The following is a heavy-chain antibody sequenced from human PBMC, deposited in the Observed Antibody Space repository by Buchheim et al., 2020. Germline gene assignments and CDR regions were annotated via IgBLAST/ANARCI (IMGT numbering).Heavy chain of an antibody. CDR3: ARWIVVVITDSYYFDY. D-gene: IGHD3-22*01. CDR2: ISYDGSNK. CDR1: GFTFNSYA. V-gene: IGHV3-30-3*01. Sequence: QVQPVESGGGVVQPGRSLRLSCAASGFTFNSYAMHWVRQAPGKGLEWVAVISYDGSNKYYADSVKGRFTISRDNSKNTLYLQMNSLRAEDTAVYYCARWIVVVITDSYYFDYWGQGTL. J-gene: IGHJ4*02.